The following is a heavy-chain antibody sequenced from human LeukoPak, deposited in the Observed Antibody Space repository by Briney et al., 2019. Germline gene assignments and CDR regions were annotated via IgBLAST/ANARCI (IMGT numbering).Heavy chain of an antibody. V-gene: IGHV4-38-2*01. Sequence: SETLSLTCAVSGYSISSGYYWGWIRQPPGKGLEWIGSIYHSGSTYYNPSLKSRVTISADTSKNQFSLKLSSVTAADTAVYYCARRLYSSSYWYFDLWGRGTLVTVSS. CDR1: GYSISSGYY. CDR2: IYHSGST. CDR3: ARRLYSSSYWYFDL. D-gene: IGHD6-6*01. J-gene: IGHJ2*01.